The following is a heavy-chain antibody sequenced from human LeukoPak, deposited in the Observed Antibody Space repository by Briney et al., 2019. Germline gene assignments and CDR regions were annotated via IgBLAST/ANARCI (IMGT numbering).Heavy chain of an antibody. V-gene: IGHV4-30-4*01. Sequence: SETLSLTCTVSGGSISSGDYYWSWIRQPPGKGLEWIGYIYYSGSTYYNPSLKSRVTISVDTSKNQFSLKLSSVTAADTAVYYCARVRSSGWYSTDYWGQGTLVTVSS. CDR1: GGSISSGDYY. D-gene: IGHD6-19*01. CDR3: ARVRSSGWYSTDY. CDR2: IYYSGST. J-gene: IGHJ4*02.